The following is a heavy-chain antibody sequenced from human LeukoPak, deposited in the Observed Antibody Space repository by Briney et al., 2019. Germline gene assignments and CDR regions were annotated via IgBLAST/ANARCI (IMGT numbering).Heavy chain of an antibody. D-gene: IGHD1-26*01. J-gene: IGHJ2*01. V-gene: IGHV4-59*08. CDR1: GGSISSYY. CDR2: IYYSGST. Sequence: SGTLSLTCTVSGGSISSYYWSWIRQPPGKGLEWIGYIYYSGSTNYNPSLKSRVTISVDTSKNQFSLKLSSVTAADTAVYYCASRELQGPWYFDLWGRGTLVTVSS. CDR3: ASRELQGPWYFDL.